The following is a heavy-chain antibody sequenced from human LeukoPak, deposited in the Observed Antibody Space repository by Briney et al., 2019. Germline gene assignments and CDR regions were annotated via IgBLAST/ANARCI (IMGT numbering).Heavy chain of an antibody. V-gene: IGHV1-2*06. CDR2: INPNSGGT. CDR1: GYTFTSYD. D-gene: IGHD3-3*01. J-gene: IGHJ4*02. Sequence: ASVKVSCKASGYTFTSYDINWVRQAPGQGLEWMGRINPNSGGTNYAQKFQGRVTMTRDTSISTAYMELSRLRSDDTAVYYCARDPDSITIFGVVTETISRYWGQGTLVTVSS. CDR3: ARDPDSITIFGVVTETISRY.